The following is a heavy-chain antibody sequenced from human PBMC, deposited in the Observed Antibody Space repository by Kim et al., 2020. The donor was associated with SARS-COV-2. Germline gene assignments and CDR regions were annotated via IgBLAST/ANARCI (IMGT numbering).Heavy chain of an antibody. Sequence: GGSLRLSCAASGFTFDNYAMHWVRQAPGKGLEWVAGLSWNGGDVGYADSVKGRFVISRDSAKRSLHLQMNSLKTDDTALYYCAKDMLAKIPMGWAIDIWGQGTVVTVSS. CDR2: LSWNGGDV. V-gene: IGHV3-9*01. CDR1: GFTFDNYA. CDR3: AKDMLAKIPMGWAIDI. J-gene: IGHJ3*02. D-gene: IGHD2-8*01.